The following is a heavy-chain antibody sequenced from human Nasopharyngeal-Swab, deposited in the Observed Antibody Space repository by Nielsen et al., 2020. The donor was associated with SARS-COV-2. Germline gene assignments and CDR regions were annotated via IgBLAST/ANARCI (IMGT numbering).Heavy chain of an antibody. Sequence: SETLSLTCTVSGGSISSYYWSWIRQPPGKGLEWIGYIYYSGSTNYNPSLKSRVTISVDTSKNQFSLKLSSVTAADTAVHYCARDRPAAADSNYYYGMDVWGQGTTVTVSS. J-gene: IGHJ6*02. CDR1: GGSISSYY. V-gene: IGHV4-59*01. CDR3: ARDRPAAADSNYYYGMDV. CDR2: IYYSGST. D-gene: IGHD6-13*01.